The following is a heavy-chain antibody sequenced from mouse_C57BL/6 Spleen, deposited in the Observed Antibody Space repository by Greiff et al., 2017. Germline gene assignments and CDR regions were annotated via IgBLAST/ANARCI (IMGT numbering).Heavy chain of an antibody. CDR3: ASEEGVYYDYDGGFSY. V-gene: IGHV1-72*01. J-gene: IGHJ3*01. CDR2: IDPNSGGT. CDR1: GYTFTSYW. D-gene: IGHD2-4*01. Sequence: QVQLQQPGAELVKPGASVKLSCKASGYTFTSYWMHWVKQRPGRGLEWIGRIDPNSGGTKYNEKFKSKATLTVDKPSSTAYVQLSSLTSEDSAVYYCASEEGVYYDYDGGFSYWGQGTLVTVSA.